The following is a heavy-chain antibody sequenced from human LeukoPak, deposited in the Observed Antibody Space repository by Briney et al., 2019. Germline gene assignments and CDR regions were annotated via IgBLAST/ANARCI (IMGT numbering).Heavy chain of an antibody. V-gene: IGHV3-30*02. CDR2: IRYDGSNK. CDR3: ARDLSRDNWFDP. Sequence: GGSLRLSCAASGFTFSSYGMHWVRQAPGKGLEWVAFIRYDGSNKYYADSVKGRFTISRDNSKTTLYLQMNSLRAEDTAVYYCARDLSRDNWFDPWGQGTLVTVSS. CDR1: GFTFSSYG. D-gene: IGHD3-3*02. J-gene: IGHJ5*02.